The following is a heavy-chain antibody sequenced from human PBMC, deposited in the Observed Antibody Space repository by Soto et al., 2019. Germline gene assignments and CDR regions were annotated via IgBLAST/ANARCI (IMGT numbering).Heavy chain of an antibody. CDR2: IYYSGST. CDR3: ARPLYDFWSGSAFDI. J-gene: IGHJ3*02. Sequence: SETLSLTCTVSGGSISSYYWSWIRQPPGKGLEWIGYIYYSGSTNYNPSLKSRVTISVDTSKNQFSLKLSSVTAADTAVYYCARPLYDFWSGSAFDIWGQGTMVTVSS. V-gene: IGHV4-59*08. D-gene: IGHD3-3*01. CDR1: GGSISSYY.